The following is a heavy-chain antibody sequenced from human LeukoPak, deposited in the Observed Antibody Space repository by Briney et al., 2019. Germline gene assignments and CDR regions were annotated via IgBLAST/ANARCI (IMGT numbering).Heavy chain of an antibody. Sequence: GESLKISCKGSGYRFTTSWIGLVRQMPGKGLEWMAIIYPPDSDTRYSPSFQGQVTISTDKSISTAYLQWSSLKASDTAMYYCARQAGDVFDIWGQGTMVTVSS. J-gene: IGHJ3*02. V-gene: IGHV5-51*01. CDR2: IYPPDSDT. CDR3: ARQAGDVFDI. CDR1: GYRFTTSW.